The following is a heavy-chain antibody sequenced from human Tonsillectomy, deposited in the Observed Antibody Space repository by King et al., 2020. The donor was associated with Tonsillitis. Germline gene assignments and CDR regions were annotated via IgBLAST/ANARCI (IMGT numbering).Heavy chain of an antibody. CDR3: ARVLEVVVVPAAIQPYYYYYGMDV. CDR2: INPNSGGT. CDR1: GYTFTGYY. V-gene: IGHV1-2*02. Sequence: VQLVQSGAEVKKPGASVKVSCKASGYTFTGYYMHWVRQAPGQGLEWMGWINPNSGGTNYAQKFQGRVTMTRDTSISTAYMELSRLRSDDTAGYYCARVLEVVVVPAAIQPYYYYYGMDVWGQGTTVTVSS. J-gene: IGHJ6*02. D-gene: IGHD2-2*02.